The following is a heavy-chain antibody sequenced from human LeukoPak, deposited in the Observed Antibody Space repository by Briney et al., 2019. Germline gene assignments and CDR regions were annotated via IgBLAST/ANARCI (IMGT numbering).Heavy chain of an antibody. Sequence: SETLSLTXIVSGGPIRGTSYYWGGIRQSPGKGLEWIGSVSYSGSPYYNPSLKSRVAISIDTSKNLFSLELTSVTAADTAVYYCARPLTGYSNTFVYWGQGTMVTVSS. V-gene: IGHV4-39*01. CDR1: GGPIRGTSYY. J-gene: IGHJ4*02. CDR3: ARPLTGYSNTFVY. D-gene: IGHD4-11*01. CDR2: VSYSGSP.